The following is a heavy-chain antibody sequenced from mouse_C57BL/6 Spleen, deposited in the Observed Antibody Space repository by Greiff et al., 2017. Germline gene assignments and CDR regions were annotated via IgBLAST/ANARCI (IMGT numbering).Heavy chain of an antibody. D-gene: IGHD2-2*01. CDR2: IYPGSGNT. V-gene: IGHV1-66*01. CDR1: GYSFTSYY. J-gene: IGHJ2*01. Sequence: QVQLKESGPELVKPGASVKISCKASGYSFTSYYIHWVKQRPGQGLEWIGWIYPGSGNTKYNEKFKGKATLTADTSSSTAYMQLSSLTSEDSAVYYCARLWLLPYFDYWGQGTTLTVSS. CDR3: ARLWLLPYFDY.